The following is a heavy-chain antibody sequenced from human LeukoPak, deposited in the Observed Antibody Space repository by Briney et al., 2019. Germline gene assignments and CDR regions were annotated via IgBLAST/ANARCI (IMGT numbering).Heavy chain of an antibody. CDR2: INPSGGST. CDR1: GYTFSNYY. D-gene: IGHD2-2*01. Sequence: ASVKVSCKTSGYTFSNYYMHWVRQAPGQGLEWMGIINPSGGSTNYARKFQGRVIMTRDTSTSTVYMELSSLRSEDTAVYYCAKDGGDCSSISCLYFFDSWGQGNLVTVSS. CDR3: AKDGGDCSSISCLYFFDS. J-gene: IGHJ4*02. V-gene: IGHV1-46*01.